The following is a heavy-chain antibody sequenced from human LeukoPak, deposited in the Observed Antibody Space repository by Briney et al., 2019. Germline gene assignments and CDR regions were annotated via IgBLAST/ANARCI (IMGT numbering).Heavy chain of an antibody. V-gene: IGHV1-2*02. CDR2: INPNSGGT. CDR1: GYTFTGYY. CDR3: ARDSAPLRGYYYYYYMDV. Sequence: ASVKVSCRASGYTFTGYYMHWVRQAPGQGLEWMGWINPNSGGTNYAQKFQGRVTMTRDTSISTAYMELSRLRSDDTAVYYCARDSAPLRGYYYYYYMDVWGKGTTVTVSS. J-gene: IGHJ6*03.